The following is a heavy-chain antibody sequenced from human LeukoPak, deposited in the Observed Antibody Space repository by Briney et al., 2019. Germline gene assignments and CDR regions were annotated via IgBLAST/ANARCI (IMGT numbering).Heavy chain of an antibody. Sequence: PGGSLRLSCAASGFTFSSYSMNWVRQAPGKGLEWASSISSSSSYIYYADSVKGRFTISRDNAKNSLYLQMNSLRAEDTAVYYCARDRSGSYGYWGQGTLVTVSS. CDR1: GFTFSSYS. V-gene: IGHV3-21*01. CDR3: ARDRSGSYGY. CDR2: ISSSSSYI. D-gene: IGHD1-26*01. J-gene: IGHJ4*02.